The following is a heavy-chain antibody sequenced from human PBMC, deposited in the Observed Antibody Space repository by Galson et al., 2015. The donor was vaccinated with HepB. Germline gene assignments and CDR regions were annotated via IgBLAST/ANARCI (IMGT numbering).Heavy chain of an antibody. D-gene: IGHD3-10*01. CDR3: ARGWFGEDYGLDV. CDR2: ILPVGSEK. J-gene: IGHJ6*02. CDR1: GFTLSSYF. V-gene: IGHV3-7*03. Sequence: SLRLSCAASGFTLSSYFMSWVRQAPGKGLEWVANILPVGSEKYYVDSVKGRFTISRDNAKNSLYLQMNSLRAEDTAVYYCARGWFGEDYGLDVWGQGTTVTVSS.